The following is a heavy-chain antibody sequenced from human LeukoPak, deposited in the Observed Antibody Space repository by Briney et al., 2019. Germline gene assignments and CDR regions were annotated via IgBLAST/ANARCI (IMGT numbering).Heavy chain of an antibody. V-gene: IGHV4-59*01. D-gene: IGHD2-8*01. CDR1: GGSFSGYS. CDR2: THHSGST. J-gene: IGHJ4*02. CDR3: ALNGDS. Sequence: SETLSLTCAVYGGSFSGYSWTWIRQPPGRGLEWIGNTHHSGSTNYNPSLKSRVTISMDTSKNQFSLRLSSVTAADTAMYYCALNGDSWGQGNLVTVSS.